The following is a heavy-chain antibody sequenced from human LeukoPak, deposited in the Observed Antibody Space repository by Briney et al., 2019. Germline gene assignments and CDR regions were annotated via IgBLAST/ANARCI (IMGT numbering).Heavy chain of an antibody. CDR3: ARVGEGSGWSYDY. Sequence: SETLPLTCAVYGGSFSGYYWSWIRQPPGKGLEWIGEINHSGSTNYNPSLKSRVTISVDTSKNQFSLKLSSVTAADTAVYYCARVGEGSGWSYDYWGQGTLVTVSS. V-gene: IGHV4-34*01. J-gene: IGHJ4*02. D-gene: IGHD6-19*01. CDR1: GGSFSGYY. CDR2: INHSGST.